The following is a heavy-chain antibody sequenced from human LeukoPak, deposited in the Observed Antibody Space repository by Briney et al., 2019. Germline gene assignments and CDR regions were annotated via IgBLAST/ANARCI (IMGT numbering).Heavy chain of an antibody. Sequence: NPGGSLRLSCAGSGFTFSNAWMSWVRQAPGKGLEWVGRIKSRADGGTTDYAAPVKGRFTISRDDSKNTLWLQMNSLKTEDTAVYYYTADHSYYDIFYWGQGALVTVSS. CDR1: GFTFSNAW. CDR2: IKSRADGGTT. D-gene: IGHD3-9*01. J-gene: IGHJ4*02. V-gene: IGHV3-15*01. CDR3: TADHSYYDIFY.